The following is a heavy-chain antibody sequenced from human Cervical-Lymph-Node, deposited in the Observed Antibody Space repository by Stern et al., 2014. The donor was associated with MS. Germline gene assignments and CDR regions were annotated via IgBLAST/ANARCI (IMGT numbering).Heavy chain of an antibody. J-gene: IGHJ4*02. CDR1: GYSFTSYF. Sequence: VQLVESGAEMKKPGASVKVSCMASGYSFTSYFIIWFRQAPGQRAEGMGIINSSAGNTNHAQKFQGRVVMTSAPSTGTVYLELSSLRSEDTAVYYCARDEGADYWGQGTLVTVSS. V-gene: IGHV1-46*01. CDR2: INSSAGNT. CDR3: ARDEGADY.